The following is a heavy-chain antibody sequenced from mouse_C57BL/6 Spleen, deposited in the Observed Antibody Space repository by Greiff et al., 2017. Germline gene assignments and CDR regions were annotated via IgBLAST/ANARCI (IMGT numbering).Heavy chain of an antibody. CDR2: IDPEDGET. CDR3: APAYYSNPWFAY. CDR1: GFNIKDYY. J-gene: IGHJ3*01. D-gene: IGHD2-5*01. Sequence: EVKLMESGAELVKPGASVKLSCTASGFNIKDYYMHWVKQRTEQGLEWIGRIDPEDGETKYAPKFQGKATITADTSSNTAYLQLSSLTSEDTAVYYCAPAYYSNPWFAYWGQGTLVTVSA. V-gene: IGHV14-2*01.